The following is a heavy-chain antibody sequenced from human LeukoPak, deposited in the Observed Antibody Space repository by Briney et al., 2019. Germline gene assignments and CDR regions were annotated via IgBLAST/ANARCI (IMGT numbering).Heavy chain of an antibody. V-gene: IGHV1-46*01. CDR2: INPSGGST. J-gene: IGHJ6*02. Sequence: ASVKVSCKASGYTFTSYYMHWVRQAPGQGLEWMGIINPSGGSTSYAQKFQGRVTMTRDTPTSTVYMELSSLRSEDTAVYYCARDRTCMPGGCYYGIDVWGQGTTVTVSS. CDR3: ARDRTCMPGGCYYGIDV. D-gene: IGHD2-8*01. CDR1: GYTFTSYY.